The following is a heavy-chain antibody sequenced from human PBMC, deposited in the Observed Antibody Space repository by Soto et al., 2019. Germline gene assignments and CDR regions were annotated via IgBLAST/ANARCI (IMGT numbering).Heavy chain of an antibody. J-gene: IGHJ5*02. CDR2: ISLYSDGT. Sequence: QVQLVQSGGEVKRPGASVKVSCKTSGYTFSNYGITWVRQAPGQPLEWLGWISLYSDGTNYAQKFQARVTMTTDISTTTAYLELRSLRSDYTADYDCARVVPGADAWFAPRGQVTQVTGSS. CDR1: GYTFSNYG. CDR3: ARVVPGADAWFAP. V-gene: IGHV1-18*01.